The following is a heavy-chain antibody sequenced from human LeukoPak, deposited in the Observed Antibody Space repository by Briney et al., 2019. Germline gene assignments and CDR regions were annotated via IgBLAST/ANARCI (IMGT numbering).Heavy chain of an antibody. CDR3: TKGHYNDYYH. D-gene: IGHD3-16*01. V-gene: IGHV3-7*01. CDR1: AFYLSSSW. CDR2: IKADGSEK. Sequence: PGGSLRLSCADSAFYLSSSWMNWVRQAPGEGLEWVANIKADGSEKSYVDSVKGRFTISRDNAKKSLYLQMDSLRAEDTAIYYCTKGHYNDYYHWGQGTLVTVSS. J-gene: IGHJ4*02.